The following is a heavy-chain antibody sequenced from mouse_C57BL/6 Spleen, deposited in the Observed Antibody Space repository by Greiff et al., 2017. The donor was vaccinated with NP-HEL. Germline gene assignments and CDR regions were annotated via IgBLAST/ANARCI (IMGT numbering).Heavy chain of an antibody. D-gene: IGHD3-3*01. CDR2: IRLKSDNYAT. J-gene: IGHJ2*01. CDR1: GFTFSNYW. Sequence: EVQLQQSGGGLVQPGGSIKLSCVASGFTFSNYWMNWVRQSPEKGLEWVAQIRLKSDNYATHYAESVKGRFTISRDDSKSSVYLQMNNLRAEDTGIYYCTGGDVDYWGQGTTLTVSS. V-gene: IGHV6-3*01. CDR3: TGGDVDY.